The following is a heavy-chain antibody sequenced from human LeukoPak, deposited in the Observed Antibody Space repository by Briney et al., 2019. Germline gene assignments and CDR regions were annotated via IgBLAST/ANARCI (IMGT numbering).Heavy chain of an antibody. CDR1: GYTFNNFG. J-gene: IGHJ5*02. CDR2: ISTNKPKA. V-gene: IGHV1-18*01. D-gene: IGHD2/OR15-2a*01. Sequence: ASVKVSCKASGYTFNNFGISWVRQAPGQGLEWMGWISTNKPKARYAQKFKDRVTLTTDATTSTVYMEMRTLTSDDTAVYYCARDWNCTTDKCLNCFDPWGQGTLVTVSS. CDR3: ARDWNCTTDKCLNCFDP.